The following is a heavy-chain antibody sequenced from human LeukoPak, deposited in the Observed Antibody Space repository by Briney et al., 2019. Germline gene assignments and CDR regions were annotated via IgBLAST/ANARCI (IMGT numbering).Heavy chain of an antibody. CDR1: GFVFDDYD. V-gene: IGHV3-30*02. Sequence: PGGSLRLSCGASGFVFDDYDMHWVRQAPGKGLEWVAFIRSDGYHTYYTDSVKGRFIITRDNFKNTLYLQMNSLRLEDMAVYYCAKPSGSGVDYWGRGTRVTVSP. CDR3: AKPSGSGVDY. J-gene: IGHJ4*02. CDR2: IRSDGYHT. D-gene: IGHD1-26*01.